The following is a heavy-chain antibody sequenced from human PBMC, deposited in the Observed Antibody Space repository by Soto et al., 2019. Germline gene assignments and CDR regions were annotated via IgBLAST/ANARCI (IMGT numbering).Heavy chain of an antibody. V-gene: IGHV1-2*04. CDR2: INPNSGGT. J-gene: IGHJ4*02. D-gene: IGHD2-2*01. CDR1: GYTFTGYY. CDR3: ARDRYCSSTSCSIPSYYFDY. Sequence: QVQLVQSGAEVKKPGASVKVSCKASGYTFTGYYMHWVRQAPGQELEWMGWINPNSGGTNYAQKFQGWVTMTRDTSISTAYMELSRLRSDDTAVYYCARDRYCSSTSCSIPSYYFDYWGQGTLVTVFS.